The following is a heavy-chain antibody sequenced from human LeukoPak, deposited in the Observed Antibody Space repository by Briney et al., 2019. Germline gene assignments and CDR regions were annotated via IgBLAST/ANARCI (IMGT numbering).Heavy chain of an antibody. CDR3: VKDNPLDY. V-gene: IGHV3-20*04. Sequence: GGSLRLSCAASGFTFDDYGMSWVRQAPGKGLEWVSGINWNGGSTGYAESVKGRFTISRDNSKNTLYLHINSLRAEDTAVYYCVKDNPLDYWGQGTLVIVSS. J-gene: IGHJ4*02. D-gene: IGHD1-14*01. CDR1: GFTFDDYG. CDR2: INWNGGST.